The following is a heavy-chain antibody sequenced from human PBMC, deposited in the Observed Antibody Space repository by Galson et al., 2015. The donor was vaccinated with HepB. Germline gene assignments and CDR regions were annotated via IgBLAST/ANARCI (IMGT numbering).Heavy chain of an antibody. D-gene: IGHD1-1*01. CDR1: AYNFANYW. CDR2: IFPDDSDT. CDR3: ASSLATTLYFDY. J-gene: IGHJ4*02. Sequence: QSGAEVKKPGESLKISCKGSAYNFANYWIGWVRQMPGKGLEWMGIIFPDDSDTRHSPSFRGQVTIPADKSINTAYLQWSRPKASDTAIYYCASSLATTLYFDYWGQGTLVTVSS. V-gene: IGHV5-51*01.